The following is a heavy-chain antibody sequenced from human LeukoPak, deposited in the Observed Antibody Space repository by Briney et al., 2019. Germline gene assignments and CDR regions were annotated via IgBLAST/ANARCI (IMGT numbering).Heavy chain of an antibody. D-gene: IGHD5-12*01. CDR2: IKPSGGST. J-gene: IGHJ4*02. Sequence: ASVNVSCKASGYTFTSYYMHWVRQAPGQGLEWMGIIKPSGGSTRYAQKFQGRVTMNRDMSTSTVYMELSSLRSEHTAVYYCARDGRSGYDFDYWGQGTLVTVSS. V-gene: IGHV1-46*01. CDR3: ARDGRSGYDFDY. CDR1: GYTFTSYY.